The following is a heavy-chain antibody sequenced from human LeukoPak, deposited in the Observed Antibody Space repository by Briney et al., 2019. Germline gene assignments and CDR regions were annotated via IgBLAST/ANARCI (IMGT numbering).Heavy chain of an antibody. CDR3: ARDRELPLYYYMDV. Sequence: GGSLRLSCAASGFTFSSYSMNWVRQAPGKGLEWVSSISSSSSYTYYADSVKGRFTISRDNAKNSLYLQMNSLRAEDTAVYYCARDRELPLYYYMDVWGKGTTVTVSS. D-gene: IGHD1-26*01. CDR1: GFTFSSYS. V-gene: IGHV3-21*01. J-gene: IGHJ6*03. CDR2: ISSSSSYT.